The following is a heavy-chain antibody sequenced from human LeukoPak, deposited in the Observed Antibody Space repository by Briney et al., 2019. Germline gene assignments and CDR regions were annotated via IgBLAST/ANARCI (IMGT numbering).Heavy chain of an antibody. Sequence: ASVKVSCKASGYTFTSYYIHWVRQAPGQGLEWMGIINPSGGSTSYAQNSQGRVTMTRDTSTSTVYMELSSLRFEDTAVYYCARVGVGGRYYFDYWGQETLVTVSS. V-gene: IGHV1-46*01. J-gene: IGHJ4*02. CDR3: ARVGVGGRYYFDY. CDR2: INPSGGST. CDR1: GYTFTSYY. D-gene: IGHD1-26*01.